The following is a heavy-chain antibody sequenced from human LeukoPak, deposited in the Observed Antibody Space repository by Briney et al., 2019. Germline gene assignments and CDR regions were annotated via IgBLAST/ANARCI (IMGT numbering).Heavy chain of an antibody. CDR2: ITDSGSTI. CDR1: GFTFSSYE. V-gene: IGHV3-48*03. J-gene: IGHJ3*02. D-gene: IGHD1-14*01. Sequence: GGSLRLSCAASGFTFSSYEMNWVRQAPGKGLEWVSYITDSGSTIYYADSVKGRFTISRDNAKNSLYLQMNSLRAEDTAVYYCAKPARTDAFDIWGQGTMITVSS. CDR3: AKPARTDAFDI.